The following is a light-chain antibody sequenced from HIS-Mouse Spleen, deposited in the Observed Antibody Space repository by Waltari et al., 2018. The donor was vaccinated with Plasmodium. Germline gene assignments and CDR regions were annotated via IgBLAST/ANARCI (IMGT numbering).Light chain of an antibody. CDR2: EGS. V-gene: IGLV2-23*01. CDR1: SSDVGSYNL. CDR3: CSYAGSSTYV. Sequence: QSALTQPASVSGSPGQSITISCTGTSSDVGSYNLVSWYQQHPGKAPKLMIYEGSKRPSGVSNRFSGSKSGNTASRTICGVQAEDEADDYCCSYAGSSTYVFGTGTKVTVL. J-gene: IGLJ1*01.